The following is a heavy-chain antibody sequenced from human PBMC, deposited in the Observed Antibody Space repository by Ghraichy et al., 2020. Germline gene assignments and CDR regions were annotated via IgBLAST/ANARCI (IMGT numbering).Heavy chain of an antibody. CDR2: IYSGGST. CDR1: GFTVSSNY. J-gene: IGHJ6*02. Sequence: ETLSLTCAASGFTVSSNYMSWVRQAPGKGLEWVSVIYSGGSTYYADSVKGRFTISRDNSKNTLYLQMNSLRAEDTAVYYCARDRITIFGVVIYYYGMDVWGQGTTVTVSS. D-gene: IGHD3-3*01. CDR3: ARDRITIFGVVIYYYGMDV. V-gene: IGHV3-53*01.